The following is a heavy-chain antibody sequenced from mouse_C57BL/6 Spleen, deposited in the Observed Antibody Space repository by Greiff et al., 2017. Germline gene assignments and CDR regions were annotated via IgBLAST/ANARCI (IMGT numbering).Heavy chain of an antibody. CDR2: IDPNSGGT. CDR3: AREGTSYAMDY. J-gene: IGHJ4*01. D-gene: IGHD3-3*01. CDR1: GYTFTSYW. V-gene: IGHV1-72*01. Sequence: VQLQQPGAELVKPGASVKLSCKASGYTFTSYWMHWVKQRPGRGLEWIGRIDPNSGGTKYNEKFKSKATLTVDKPSSTAYMQLSLTSEDSAVYYCAREGTSYAMDYWGQGTSVTVSS.